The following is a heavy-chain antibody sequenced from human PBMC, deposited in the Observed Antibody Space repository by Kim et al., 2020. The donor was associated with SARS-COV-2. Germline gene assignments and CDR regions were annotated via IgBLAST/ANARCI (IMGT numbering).Heavy chain of an antibody. CDR1: GFTFIDYY. Sequence: GGSLRLSCAASGFTFIDYYMSWVRQAPGKGLEWLSYISGSTDYTNYADSVKGRVTVSRDNAKNSVYLEINSLRAEDTAVYYCARVRSGGSAWYYFDYWGQGTLVTVSS. V-gene: IGHV3-11*05. CDR3: ARVRSGGSAWYYFDY. J-gene: IGHJ4*02. CDR2: ISGSTDYT. D-gene: IGHD6-13*01.